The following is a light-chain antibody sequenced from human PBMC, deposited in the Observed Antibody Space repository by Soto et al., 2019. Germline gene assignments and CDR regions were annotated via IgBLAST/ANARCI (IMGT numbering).Light chain of an antibody. V-gene: IGKV3-20*01. Sequence: EIVLTQSPGTLSLSPGERATLSCRASQSVSSSYLAWYQQKPGQAPRLLIYGASSRATVIPDRFSGSGSGTDFTLTISRLEPEDFGVYYCQQYGRLLTFGGGTKVEIK. J-gene: IGKJ4*01. CDR3: QQYGRLLT. CDR2: GAS. CDR1: QSVSSSY.